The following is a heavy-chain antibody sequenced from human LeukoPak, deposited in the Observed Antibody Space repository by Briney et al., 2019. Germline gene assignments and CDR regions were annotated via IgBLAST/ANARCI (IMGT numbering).Heavy chain of an antibody. CDR2: IDPTDSYT. J-gene: IGHJ4*02. V-gene: IGHV5-10-1*01. CDR3: ARYTYGFDY. CDR1: GYRFTSYW. D-gene: IGHD5-18*01. Sequence: GESLKISCKGSGYRFTSYWISWVRQMPGKGLEWMGRIDPTDSYTNYSPSFEGHVTISADKSTATVYLQWSSLKASDTAMYYCARYTYGFDYWGQGTLVTVSS.